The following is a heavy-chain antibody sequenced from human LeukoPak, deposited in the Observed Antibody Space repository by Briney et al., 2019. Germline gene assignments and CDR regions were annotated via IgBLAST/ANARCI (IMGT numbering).Heavy chain of an antibody. CDR1: GFSFSDHH. V-gene: IGHV3-72*01. CDR3: AASKNMASDQPYYYYGMDV. CDR2: IRNRANNYIT. D-gene: IGHD2/OR15-2a*01. Sequence: PGGSLRLSCAASGFSFSDHHMDWVCQAPGGGLEWVGRIRNRANNYITKYAASVTGRFTISRDDSENSMFLEMNSLKTEDTAVYYCAASKNMASDQPYYYYGMDVWGQGTTVTVPS. J-gene: IGHJ6*02.